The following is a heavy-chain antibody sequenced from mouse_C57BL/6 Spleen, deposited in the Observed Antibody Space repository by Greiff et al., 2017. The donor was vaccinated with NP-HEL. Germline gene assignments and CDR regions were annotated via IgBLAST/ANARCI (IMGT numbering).Heavy chain of an antibody. D-gene: IGHD2-3*01. CDR3: ARDDGYYSY. J-gene: IGHJ3*01. V-gene: IGHV1-80*01. CDR1: GYAFSSYW. Sequence: LQESGASVKISCKASGYAFSSYWMNWVKQRPGKGLEWIGQIYPGDGDTNYNGKFKGKATLTADKSSSTAYMKLSSLTSEDSAVYFCARDDGYYSYWGQGTLVTVSA. CDR2: IYPGDGDT.